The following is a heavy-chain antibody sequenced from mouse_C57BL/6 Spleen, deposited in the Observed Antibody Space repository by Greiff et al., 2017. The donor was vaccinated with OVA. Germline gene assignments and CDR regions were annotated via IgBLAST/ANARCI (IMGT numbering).Heavy chain of an antibody. V-gene: IGHV1-50*01. J-gene: IGHJ3*01. CDR2: IDPYDSYT. D-gene: IGHD3-1*01. Sequence: QVQLQQPGAELVKPGASVKLSCKASGYTFTSYWMQWVKQRPGQGLEWIGEIDPYDSYTNYNQKFKGKATLTVDTSSSTAYMQLSSLTSEDSAVYYCARLGLREFAYWGQGTLVTVSA. CDR1: GYTFTSYW. CDR3: ARLGLREFAY.